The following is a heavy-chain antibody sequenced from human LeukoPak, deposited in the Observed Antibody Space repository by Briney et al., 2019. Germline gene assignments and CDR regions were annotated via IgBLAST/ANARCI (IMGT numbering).Heavy chain of an antibody. V-gene: IGHV1-2*02. Sequence: ASVKVSCKASGYTFTGYYMHWVRLAPGQGLEWMGWINPNSGGTNYAQKFQGRVTMTRDTSITTAYMELSRLRSDDTAVYYCARASWFGELSDAFDIWGQGTMVTVSS. J-gene: IGHJ3*02. D-gene: IGHD3-10*01. CDR1: GYTFTGYY. CDR3: ARASWFGELSDAFDI. CDR2: INPNSGGT.